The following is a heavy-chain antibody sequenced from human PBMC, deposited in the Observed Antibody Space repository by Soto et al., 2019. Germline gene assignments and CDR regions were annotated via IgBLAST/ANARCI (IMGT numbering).Heavy chain of an antibody. CDR3: ARDSSAKGMDV. V-gene: IGHV1-8*02. CDR2: MNPNSGNT. CDR1: GYTFTGYY. J-gene: IGHJ6*02. D-gene: IGHD3-22*01. Sequence: ASVKVSCKASGYTFTGYYMHWVRQATGQGLEWMGWMNPNSGNTGYAQKFQGRVTMTRNTSISTAYMELSSLRSEDTAVYYCARDSSAKGMDVWGQGTTVTVSS.